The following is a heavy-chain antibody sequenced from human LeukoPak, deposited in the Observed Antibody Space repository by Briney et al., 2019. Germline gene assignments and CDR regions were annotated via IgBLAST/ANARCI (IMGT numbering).Heavy chain of an antibody. V-gene: IGHV3-30*03. J-gene: IGHJ6*02. Sequence: PGRSLRLSCAASGFTFGTYGMHWVRQAPGKGLEWVAVISYDGSNKYYADSVKGRFTISRDNSKNTLYLQMNSLRAEDTAVYYCARDTTVTGLYYYGMDVWGQGTTVTVSS. CDR3: ARDTTVTGLYYYGMDV. CDR2: ISYDGSNK. D-gene: IGHD4-17*01. CDR1: GFTFGTYG.